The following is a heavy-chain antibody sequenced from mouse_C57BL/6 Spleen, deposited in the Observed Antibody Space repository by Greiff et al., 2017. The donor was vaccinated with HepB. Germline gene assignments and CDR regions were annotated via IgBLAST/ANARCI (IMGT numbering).Heavy chain of an antibody. Sequence: VQLQQSGPELVKPGASVKMSCKASGYTFTDYNMHWVKQSHGKSLEWIGYINPNNGGTSYNQKFKGKATLTVNKSSSTAYMELRSLTSEDSAVYYCAREEDDTGFMDYWGQGTSVTVSS. V-gene: IGHV1-22*01. D-gene: IGHD2-2*01. CDR1: GYTFTDYN. J-gene: IGHJ4*01. CDR2: INPNNGGT. CDR3: AREEDDTGFMDY.